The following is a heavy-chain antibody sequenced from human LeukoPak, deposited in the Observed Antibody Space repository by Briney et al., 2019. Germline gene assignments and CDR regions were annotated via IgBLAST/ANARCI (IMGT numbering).Heavy chain of an antibody. Sequence: QPGGSLRLSCAASGFTFSSYAMHWVRQAPGKGLEWVAVISYDGSNKYYADSVKGRFTISRDNSKNTLYLQMNSLRAEDTAVYYCAELHDYGGNSDYWGQGTLVTVSS. D-gene: IGHD4-23*01. CDR3: AELHDYGGNSDY. CDR1: GFTFSSYA. V-gene: IGHV3-30-3*01. J-gene: IGHJ4*02. CDR2: ISYDGSNK.